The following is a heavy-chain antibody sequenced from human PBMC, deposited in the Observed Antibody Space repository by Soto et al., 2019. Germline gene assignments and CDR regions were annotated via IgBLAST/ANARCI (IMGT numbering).Heavy chain of an antibody. CDR1: GFTFSSYA. D-gene: IGHD1-7*01. Sequence: LRLSCAASGFTFSSYALSWVRQAPGKGLEWVSAISANGQGIYYADSVRGRFTISRDNSKNTIFLHMDSLRAEDTAVYYCAKDRNYPRDYFHYWGQGTLVTVSS. V-gene: IGHV3-23*01. J-gene: IGHJ4*02. CDR2: ISANGQGI. CDR3: AKDRNYPRDYFHY.